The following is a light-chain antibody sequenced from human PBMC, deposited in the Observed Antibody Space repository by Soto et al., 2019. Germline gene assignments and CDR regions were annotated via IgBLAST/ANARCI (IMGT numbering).Light chain of an antibody. CDR3: NSHTSGDFRV. J-gene: IGLJ1*01. CDR2: EVS. CDR1: SSDVGRYNH. V-gene: IGLV2-14*01. Sequence: QSALTQPASVSGSPGQSITISCTGTSSDVGRYNHVSWYQHHPGKAPKLIISEVSNRPSGVSNRFSGSKSGYTVSLTISGLQAEDEADYYCNSHTSGDFRVFGTGTKLTVL.